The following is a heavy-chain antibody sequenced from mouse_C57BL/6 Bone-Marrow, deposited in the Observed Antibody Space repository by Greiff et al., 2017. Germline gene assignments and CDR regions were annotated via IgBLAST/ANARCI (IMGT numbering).Heavy chain of an antibody. CDR3: ACYRRVFYYFDY. CDR2: FDPDNGNT. J-gene: IGHJ2*01. CDR1: GYTFTTYS. V-gene: IGHV1-47*01. Sequence: VQLQQSVAELVKPGASVKMSCKASGYTFTTYSIDWMKQKPGKSLEWIGKFDPDNGNTKYNEKFKGKATLTAEKSSNTVYLQLSRLSSDYSAFYYCACYRRVFYYFDYWGQGATLTVSS.